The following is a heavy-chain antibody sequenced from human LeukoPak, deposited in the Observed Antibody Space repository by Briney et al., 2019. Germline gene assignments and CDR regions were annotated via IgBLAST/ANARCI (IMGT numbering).Heavy chain of an antibody. CDR1: GGSISSYY. CDR2: IYYSGST. Sequence: SETLSLTCTVSGGSISSYYWSWIRQPPGKGLEWIGYIYYSGSTNYNPSLKSRVTISADMSKNQFSLKLSSVTAADTAVYYCARASRGYSYGYILGYYYYGMDVWGQGTTVTVSS. V-gene: IGHV4-59*01. J-gene: IGHJ6*02. CDR3: ARASRGYSYGYILGYYYYGMDV. D-gene: IGHD5-18*01.